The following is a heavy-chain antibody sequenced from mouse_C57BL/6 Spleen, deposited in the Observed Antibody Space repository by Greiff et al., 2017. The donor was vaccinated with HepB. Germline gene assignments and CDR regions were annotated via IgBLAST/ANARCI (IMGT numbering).Heavy chain of an antibody. D-gene: IGHD1-1*01. CDR1: GYTFTDYY. CDR3: ARLYGSSYFDY. Sequence: VQLQQSGAELVRPGASVKLSCKASGYTFTDYYINWVKQRPGQGLEWIARIYPGSGNTYYNEKFKGKATLTAEKSSSTAYMQLSSLTSEDSAVYFCARLYGSSYFDYWGQGTTLTVSS. V-gene: IGHV1-76*01. J-gene: IGHJ2*01. CDR2: IYPGSGNT.